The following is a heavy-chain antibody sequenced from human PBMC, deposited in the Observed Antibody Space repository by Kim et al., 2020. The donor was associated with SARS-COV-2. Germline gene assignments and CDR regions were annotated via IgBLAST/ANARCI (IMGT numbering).Heavy chain of an antibody. CDR3: ARARGYRITMVRGARPDYFDY. J-gene: IGHJ4*02. D-gene: IGHD3-10*01. Sequence: SETLSLTCAVYGGSFSGYYWSWIRQPPGKGLEWIGEINHSGSTNYNPSLKSRVTISVDTSKNQFSLKLSSVTAADTAVYYCARARGYRITMVRGARPDYFDYWGQGTLVTVSS. V-gene: IGHV4-34*01. CDR1: GGSFSGYY. CDR2: INHSGST.